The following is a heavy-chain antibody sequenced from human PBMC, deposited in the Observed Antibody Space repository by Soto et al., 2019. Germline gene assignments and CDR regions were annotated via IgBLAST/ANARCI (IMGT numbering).Heavy chain of an antibody. CDR1: GGSVSSESHY. D-gene: IGHD3-3*01. Sequence: QVQLQESGPGLVKPSETLSLTCTVSGGSVSSESHYWSWIRQTPGKVLEWIGYIYYTGSTNYNPSLKCRGTMSVDKSRQHVSLRLRSVTRAATAVLYCARDQYDFRSASHYYAMEVWCQGTKVTVSS. CDR2: IYYTGST. J-gene: IGHJ6*02. CDR3: ARDQYDFRSASHYYAMEV. V-gene: IGHV4-61*03.